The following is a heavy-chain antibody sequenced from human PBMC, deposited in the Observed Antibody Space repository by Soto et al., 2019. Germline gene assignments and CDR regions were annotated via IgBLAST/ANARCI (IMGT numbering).Heavy chain of an antibody. J-gene: IGHJ5*02. CDR1: GGSISSGDYY. Sequence: QVQLQESGPGLVKPSETLSLTCTVSGGSISSGDYYWTWIRQPPGKGLEWLGYIYYDGTTYYNPSLKSRLTMSIATSKNQFSMKLNSLTAADTAVYYCARDRRWLARGHNIWFDPWGQGTLVTVSS. CDR2: IYYDGTT. CDR3: ARDRRWLARGHNIWFDP. D-gene: IGHD5-12*01. V-gene: IGHV4-30-4*08.